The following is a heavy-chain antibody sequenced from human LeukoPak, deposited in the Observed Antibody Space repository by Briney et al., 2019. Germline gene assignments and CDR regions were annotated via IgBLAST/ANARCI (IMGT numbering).Heavy chain of an antibody. CDR1: GGSISSSYHY. J-gene: IGHJ5*02. CDR2: IYYSGST. V-gene: IGHV4-39*07. D-gene: IGHD6-13*01. CDR3: ARDGWQQLVGWFDP. Sequence: PSETLSLTCTVSGGSISSSYHYWGWIRQPPGKGLEWIGSIYYSGSTYYNPSLKSRVTISVDTSKNQFSLKLSSVTAADTAVYYCARDGWQQLVGWFDPWGQGTLVTVSS.